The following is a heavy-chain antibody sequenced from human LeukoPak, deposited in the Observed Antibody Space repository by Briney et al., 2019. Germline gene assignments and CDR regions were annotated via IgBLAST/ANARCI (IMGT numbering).Heavy chain of an antibody. CDR2: IYYSGST. J-gene: IGHJ5*02. Sequence: SETLSLTCTVSGGSMSNYYWSWVRQPPGKGLEWIAYIYYSGSTTYNPSLMSRVTMSIDTSKNQFSLNLSSVTAADTAVYYCAKVRGNDYGDYCLDPWGQGTLVTVSS. V-gene: IGHV4-59*01. D-gene: IGHD4-17*01. CDR1: GGSMSNYY. CDR3: AKVRGNDYGDYCLDP.